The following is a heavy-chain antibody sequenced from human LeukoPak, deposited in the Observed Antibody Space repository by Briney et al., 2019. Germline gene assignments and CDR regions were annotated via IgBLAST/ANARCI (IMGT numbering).Heavy chain of an antibody. J-gene: IGHJ4*02. CDR3: ARGESAQGLRFLEWLLDFDY. V-gene: IGHV1-2*02. CDR2: INPNSGGT. CDR1: GYTFTGYY. Sequence: ASVKVSCKASGYTFTGYYMHWVRQAPGQGLEWMGWINPNSGGTNYAQKFQGRVTMTRDTSISTAYIELSRLRSDDTAVYYCARGESAQGLRFLEWLLDFDYWGQGTLVTVSS. D-gene: IGHD3-3*01.